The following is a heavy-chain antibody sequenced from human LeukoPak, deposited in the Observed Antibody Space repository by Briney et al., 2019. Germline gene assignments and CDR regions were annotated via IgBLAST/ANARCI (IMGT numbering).Heavy chain of an antibody. CDR2: INPNSGGT. D-gene: IGHD6-6*01. CDR1: GYTFTGYY. J-gene: IGHJ4*02. Sequence: GASVKVSCKASGYTFTGYYMHWVRQAPGQGLEWMGWINPNSGGTNYAQKFRGRVTMTRDTSISTAYMELSRLRSDDTAVYYCARAQPEYSSSSDYWGQGTLVTVSS. V-gene: IGHV1-2*02. CDR3: ARAQPEYSSSSDY.